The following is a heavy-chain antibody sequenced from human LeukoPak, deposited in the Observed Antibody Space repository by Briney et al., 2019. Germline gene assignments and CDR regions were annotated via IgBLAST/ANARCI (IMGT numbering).Heavy chain of an antibody. D-gene: IGHD3-10*01. V-gene: IGHV1-2*02. CDR1: GYIFSGYY. CDR2: INANSGET. Sequence: PRASVKVSCKASGYIFSGYYLNWVRQAPGQGLEWMGWINANSGETNYAQKFQGRVTMTRDTSISTAYMELSRLNSDDTAVYYCATGVDMIWFALQSWGQGTLVSVSS. J-gene: IGHJ5*02. CDR3: ATGVDMIWFALQS.